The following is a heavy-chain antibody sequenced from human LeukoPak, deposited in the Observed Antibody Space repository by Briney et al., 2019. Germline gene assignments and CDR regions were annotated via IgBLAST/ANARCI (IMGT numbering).Heavy chain of an antibody. D-gene: IGHD2-8*02. J-gene: IGHJ3*02. Sequence: GGSLRLSCAAFGFIFRNFPMTWVRQAPGKGLEWVSSISENSARIYYADSVKGRFTISRDNSKNTLSLQMNSLRAEDTAFYYCAKYVLVTGADAFDIWGQGMMVTVSS. V-gene: IGHV3-23*01. CDR3: AKYVLVTGADAFDI. CDR2: ISENSARI. CDR1: GFIFRNFP.